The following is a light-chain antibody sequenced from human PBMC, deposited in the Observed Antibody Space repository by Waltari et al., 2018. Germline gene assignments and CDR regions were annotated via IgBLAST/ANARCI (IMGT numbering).Light chain of an antibody. CDR1: QSISVW. J-gene: IGKJ4*01. Sequence: DIQMTQFTSTLSASVGDRITITCRASQSISVWLAWYQQKPGKAPKLLIYKASTLESGVPSRFSGSGSGTEFTLTISSLQSEDFATYFCQQYDSVFALTFGGGTKVEIK. V-gene: IGKV1-5*03. CDR3: QQYDSVFALT. CDR2: KAS.